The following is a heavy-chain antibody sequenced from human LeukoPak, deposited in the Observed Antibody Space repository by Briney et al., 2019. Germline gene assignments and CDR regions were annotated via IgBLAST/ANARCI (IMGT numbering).Heavy chain of an antibody. V-gene: IGHV1-3*01. J-gene: IGHJ5*02. CDR2: INAGNGNT. CDR1: GYTFTNYG. D-gene: IGHD3-10*01. CDR3: ARDRWPQVRGVIWWFDP. Sequence: ASVKVSCKASGYTFTNYGISWVRQAPGQRLEWMGWINAGNGNTKYSQKFQGRVTITRDTSASTAYMELSSLRSEDTAVYYCARDRWPQVRGVIWWFDPWGQGTLVTVSS.